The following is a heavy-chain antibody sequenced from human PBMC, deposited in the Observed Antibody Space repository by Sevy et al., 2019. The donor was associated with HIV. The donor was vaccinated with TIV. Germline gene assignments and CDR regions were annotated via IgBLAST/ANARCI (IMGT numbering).Heavy chain of an antibody. J-gene: IGHJ5*02. Sequence: GGSLRLSCAASGSTFNDYNLSWIRQAPGKGLEWVSYISTSTSTTTIYYADSVKGRFTISRDNAKNSIYLQMNSLRVDDTAVYYCARAAGWFDAWGQGTLVTVSS. V-gene: IGHV3-11*01. CDR3: ARAAGWFDA. CDR1: GSTFNDYN. CDR2: ISTSTSTTTI.